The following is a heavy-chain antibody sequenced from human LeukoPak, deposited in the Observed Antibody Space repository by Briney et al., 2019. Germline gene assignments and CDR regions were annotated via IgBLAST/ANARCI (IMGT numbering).Heavy chain of an antibody. Sequence: GGSPRLSCAASGFTFSTYAMSWVRQAPGKGLEWVSAISGSGGSTYYADSVKGRFTISRDNSKNTLYLQMNSLRAEDTAVYYCAKGDGTTVTNFDYWGQGTLVTVSS. J-gene: IGHJ4*02. CDR1: GFTFSTYA. D-gene: IGHD4-17*01. V-gene: IGHV3-23*01. CDR2: ISGSGGST. CDR3: AKGDGTTVTNFDY.